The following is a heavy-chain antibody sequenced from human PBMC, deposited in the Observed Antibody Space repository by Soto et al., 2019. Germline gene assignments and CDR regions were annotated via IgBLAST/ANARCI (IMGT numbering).Heavy chain of an antibody. J-gene: IGHJ2*01. V-gene: IGHV3-23*01. CDR1: GFMFSCCA. Sequence: EVQLLDSGGGLVQPGGSLRLSCAASGFMFSCCAMSWVRQAPGKGLEWVSTIHGDGDYSHYTDSVEGRFTISRDNSRNTLYLQMDSLRADVTATYYCAKNRGAGDYTNWSFAVWGRGTLVAVSS. D-gene: IGHD2-2*02. CDR2: IHGDGDYS. CDR3: AKNRGAGDYTNWSFAV.